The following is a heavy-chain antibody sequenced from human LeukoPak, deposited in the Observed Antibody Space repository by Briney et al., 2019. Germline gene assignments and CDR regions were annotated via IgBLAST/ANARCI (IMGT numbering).Heavy chain of an antibody. J-gene: IGHJ4*02. D-gene: IGHD3-10*01. V-gene: IGHV1-18*01. CDR1: GYICPSYG. Sequence: ASGKVSCKASGYICPSYGISWVRQATGQWPEWMGWISPYNDNTNYAQKLQGRATLTTDTSTSTAYMELRSLRSDDTAVYYCARHFYGSGTYYHFDYWGQGTLVTVSS. CDR2: ISPYNDNT. CDR3: ARHFYGSGTYYHFDY.